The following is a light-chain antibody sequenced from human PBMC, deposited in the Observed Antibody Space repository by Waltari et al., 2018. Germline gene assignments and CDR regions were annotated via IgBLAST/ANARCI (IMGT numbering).Light chain of an antibody. CDR3: QLWDSTSVV. CDR2: YDG. Sequence: SYVLAQPPSVSVAPGETAKITCGGNNIGGESVHWYQQKPGQTPVLVMYYDGDRPSGIPERVSGSKSGNTATLTISRVEVGDEADYYCQLWDSTSVVFGGGTKVTVL. CDR1: NIGGES. J-gene: IGLJ3*02. V-gene: IGLV3-21*04.